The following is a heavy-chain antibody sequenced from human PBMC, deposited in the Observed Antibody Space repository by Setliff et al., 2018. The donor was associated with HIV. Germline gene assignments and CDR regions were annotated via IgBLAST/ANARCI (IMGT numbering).Heavy chain of an antibody. CDR3: ARSFPYYYESGGVYAMDV. Sequence: AGGSLRLSCAASGFTFEDYGMSWVRQVPGKGLEWVSGISWSGGGTGYAASVKGRFTISRDDAKNSLYLQMSGLRVEDTALYFCARSFPYYYESGGVYAMDVWGLGTTVTVSS. CDR2: ISWSGGGT. J-gene: IGHJ6*02. V-gene: IGHV3-20*04. CDR1: GFTFEDYG. D-gene: IGHD3-22*01.